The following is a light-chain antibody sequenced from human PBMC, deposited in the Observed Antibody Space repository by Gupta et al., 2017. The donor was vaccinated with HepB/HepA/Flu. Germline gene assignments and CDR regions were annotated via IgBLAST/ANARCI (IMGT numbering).Light chain of an antibody. CDR1: SSNIGRNF. CDR2: ENN. Sequence: QFELPQPPSVSAAPGQKVTLSCSVSSSNIGRNFVSWYQQLPGTAPKLLIYENNKRPSGIPDRFSGSKSGTTATLGITGLQTGDEADYYCATWESTLDAGGVFGTGTKVTVL. CDR3: ATWESTLDAGGV. V-gene: IGLV1-51*02. J-gene: IGLJ1*01.